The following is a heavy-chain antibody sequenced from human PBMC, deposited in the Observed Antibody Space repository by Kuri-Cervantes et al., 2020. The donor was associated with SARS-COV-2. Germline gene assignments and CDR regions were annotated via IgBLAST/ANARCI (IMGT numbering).Heavy chain of an antibody. Sequence: GGSLRLSCAASGFSFSNFAMNWVRKAPGTGLEWVSLISVNADFTYYANSVKGRFTISRNNSKNTLYLQMDSLRAEDTAVYYCARYLRAFHPPREAGAYYFDYWGQGTLVTVSS. V-gene: IGHV3-23*01. CDR2: ISVNADFT. D-gene: IGHD3-10*02. CDR3: ARYLRAFHPPREAGAYYFDY. CDR1: GFSFSNFA. J-gene: IGHJ4*02.